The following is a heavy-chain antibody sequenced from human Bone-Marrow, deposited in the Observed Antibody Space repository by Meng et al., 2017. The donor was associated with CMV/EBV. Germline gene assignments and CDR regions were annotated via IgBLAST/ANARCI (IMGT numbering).Heavy chain of an antibody. D-gene: IGHD1-26*01. CDR1: GFTFSSYA. V-gene: IGHV3-73*01. CDR2: IRSKANSYAT. CDR3: TRRVWDFGYYYGTDV. Sequence: GESLKISCAASGFTFSSYAMHWVRQASGKGLEWVGRIRSKANSYATAYAASVKGRFTISRDDSKNTAYLQMNSLKTEDTAVYYCTRRVWDFGYYYGTDVWGQGTTVTVSS. J-gene: IGHJ6*02.